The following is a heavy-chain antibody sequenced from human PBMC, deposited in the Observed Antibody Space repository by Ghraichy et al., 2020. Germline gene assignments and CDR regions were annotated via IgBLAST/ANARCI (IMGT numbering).Heavy chain of an antibody. CDR2: FSYSGST. D-gene: IGHD2-2*01. CDR3: ARPLLPNTSCPLDP. V-gene: IGHV4-39*01. CDR1: GGPISSSNFY. J-gene: IGHJ5*02. Sequence: SETLSLTCTVSGGPISSSNFYWAWIRQPPGKGLEWIGSFSYSGSTYYSSSLKGRVTISVDTSKNQFSLKLSSVTAADTAVYYCARPLLPNTSCPLDPWGQGILVTVSS.